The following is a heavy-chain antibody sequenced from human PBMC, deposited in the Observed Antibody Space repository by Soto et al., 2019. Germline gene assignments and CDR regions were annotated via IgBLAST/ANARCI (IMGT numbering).Heavy chain of an antibody. CDR1: GFTFSSYG. Sequence: GGSLRLSCAASGFTFSSYGMHWVRQAPGKGLEWVAVISYDGSNKYYADSVRGRFTISRDNSKNTLYLQMNSLRAEDTAVYYCAKAFGDGGNYGVSYYWDQGTLVTVSS. D-gene: IGHD4-4*01. V-gene: IGHV3-30*18. J-gene: IGHJ4*02. CDR2: ISYDGSNK. CDR3: AKAFGDGGNYGVSYY.